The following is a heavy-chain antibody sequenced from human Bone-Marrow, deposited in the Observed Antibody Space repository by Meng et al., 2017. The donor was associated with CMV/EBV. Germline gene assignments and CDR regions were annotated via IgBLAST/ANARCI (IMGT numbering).Heavy chain of an antibody. Sequence: GGSLRLSCAASGFTFSSYAMHWVRRAPGKGLEWVAVISYDGSNKYYADSVKGRFTISRDNSKNTLYLQMNSLRAEDTAVYYCARNIDYDFWSGYHYGMDVWGQGTTVTVSS. J-gene: IGHJ6*02. D-gene: IGHD3-3*01. CDR2: ISYDGSNK. CDR3: ARNIDYDFWSGYHYGMDV. CDR1: GFTFSSYA. V-gene: IGHV3-30*04.